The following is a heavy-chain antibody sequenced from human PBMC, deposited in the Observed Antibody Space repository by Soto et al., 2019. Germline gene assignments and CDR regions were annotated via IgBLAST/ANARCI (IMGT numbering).Heavy chain of an antibody. CDR3: AKDYDFWSGYLLHAFDI. J-gene: IGHJ3*02. D-gene: IGHD3-3*01. Sequence: GGSLSLSCAASGFTFSSYAMHWVRQAPGKGLEWVAVISYDGSNKYYADSVKGRFTISRDNSKNTLYLQMNSLRAEDTAVYYCAKDYDFWSGYLLHAFDIWGQGTMVTVSS. CDR2: ISYDGSNK. CDR1: GFTFSSYA. V-gene: IGHV3-30-3*01.